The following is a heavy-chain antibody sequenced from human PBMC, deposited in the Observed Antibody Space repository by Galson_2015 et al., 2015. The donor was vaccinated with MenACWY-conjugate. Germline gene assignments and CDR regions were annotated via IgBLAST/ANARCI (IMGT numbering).Heavy chain of an antibody. J-gene: IGHJ4*02. V-gene: IGHV3-7*03. CDR1: GFTLSHYW. CDR3: ARPVRNRLTIAVPYYFDH. CDR2: IREDGSAT. D-gene: IGHD2-21*01. Sequence: SLRLSCAASGFTLSHYWMSWVRQAPGKGLEWVATIREDGSATFHVDSVKDRFTISRDNAQSSLYLQMNSLRAEDTAVYYCARPVRNRLTIAVPYYFDHWGQGTLVAVAS.